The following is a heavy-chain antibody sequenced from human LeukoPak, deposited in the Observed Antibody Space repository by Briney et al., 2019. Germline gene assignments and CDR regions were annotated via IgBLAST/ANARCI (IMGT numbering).Heavy chain of an antibody. CDR2: ISSNGGAT. J-gene: IGHJ4*02. D-gene: IGHD6-13*01. V-gene: IGHV3-64D*06. CDR1: GFTFSNFA. CDR3: VKDPGYSSSWYFDY. Sequence: AGESLRLSCSASGFTFSNFAMHWVRQAPGKGLEYVSTISSNGGATSYADSVKGRFTISRDNSKNTLYLQMSSLRPEDTAVYYCVKDPGYSSSWYFDYWGQGTLVPVSS.